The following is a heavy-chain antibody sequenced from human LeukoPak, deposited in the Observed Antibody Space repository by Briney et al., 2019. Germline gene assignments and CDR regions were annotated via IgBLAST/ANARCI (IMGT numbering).Heavy chain of an antibody. CDR3: ARAPPPHIVVVTAMTFDY. CDR2: IYYSGST. Sequence: SETLSLTCTVSGGSISSYYWSWIRQPPGKGLEWIGYIYYSGSTNYNPSLKSRVTIPVDTSKNQFSLKLSSVTAADTAVYYCARAPPPHIVVVTAMTFDYWGQGTLVTVSS. CDR1: GGSISSYY. J-gene: IGHJ4*02. D-gene: IGHD2-21*02. V-gene: IGHV4-59*01.